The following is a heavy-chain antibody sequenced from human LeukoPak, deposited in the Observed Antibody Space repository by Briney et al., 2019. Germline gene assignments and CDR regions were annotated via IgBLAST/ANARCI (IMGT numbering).Heavy chain of an antibody. D-gene: IGHD1-26*01. V-gene: IGHV3-11*04. CDR1: GGSISSGGYY. CDR2: ISSSSSTI. CDR3: ARDIKRIVGALDY. Sequence: LTLTCTVSGGSISSGGYYWSWVRQAPGKGLEWVSYISSSSSTIYYADSVKGRFTISRDNAKNSLYLQMNSLRAEDTAVYYCARDIKRIVGALDYWGQGTLVTVSS. J-gene: IGHJ4*02.